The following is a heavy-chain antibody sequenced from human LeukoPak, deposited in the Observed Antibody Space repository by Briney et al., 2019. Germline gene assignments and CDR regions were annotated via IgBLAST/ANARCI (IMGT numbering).Heavy chain of an antibody. V-gene: IGHV3-23*01. CDR1: GFTFSNYD. J-gene: IGHJ5*02. Sequence: TGGTLRLSCAASGFTFSNYDMSWVRQAPGKGLEWVSVISSSSGSTYYADSVKGRFTISRDNSKDTLYLQMNSLRAEDTAIYYCATYRQVLLPFEAWGQGTLVTVSS. D-gene: IGHD2-8*02. CDR2: ISSSSGST. CDR3: ATYRQVLLPFEA.